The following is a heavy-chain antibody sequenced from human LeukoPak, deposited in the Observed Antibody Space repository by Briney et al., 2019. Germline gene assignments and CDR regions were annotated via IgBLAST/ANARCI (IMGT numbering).Heavy chain of an antibody. CDR3: AKGFGMDV. CDR1: GFTLSSYA. V-gene: IGHV3-23*01. CDR2: ITRGGTT. Sequence: GGSLRLSCAASGFTLSSYAMSGVRQAEGKGLEWDSGITRGGTTNHADSVRGRFTISRDKSRNTLYLQMNSLRVEDTAIYQCAKGFGMDVWGQGTTVTVSS. J-gene: IGHJ6*02.